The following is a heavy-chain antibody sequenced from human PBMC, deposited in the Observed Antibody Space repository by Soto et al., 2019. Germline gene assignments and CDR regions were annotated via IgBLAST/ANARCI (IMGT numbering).Heavy chain of an antibody. CDR3: ATRRGGGYAEEHAFDI. CDR2: IIPIFGTA. CDR1: GGTFSSYA. D-gene: IGHD5-12*01. V-gene: IGHV1-69*13. J-gene: IGHJ3*02. Sequence: ASVKVSCKASGGTFSSYAISWVRQAPGQGLEWMGGIIPIFGTANYAQKFQGRVTITADESTSTAYMELSSLRSEDTAVYYCATRRGGGYAEEHAFDIWGQGTMVTVSS.